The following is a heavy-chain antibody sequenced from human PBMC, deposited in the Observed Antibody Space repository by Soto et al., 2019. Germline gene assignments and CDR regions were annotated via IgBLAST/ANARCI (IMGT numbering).Heavy chain of an antibody. CDR3: AKDSGYDLSYFDY. Sequence: EVQLVESGGGLVQPGRSLRLSCAASGFTFDDYAMHWFRQAPGKGLEWVSGISWNSGSIGYADSGKGRFTISRDNAKNSLYLQMNSLRAEDTALYYCAKDSGYDLSYFDYWGQGTLVTVSS. V-gene: IGHV3-9*01. CDR1: GFTFDDYA. CDR2: ISWNSGSI. J-gene: IGHJ4*02. D-gene: IGHD5-12*01.